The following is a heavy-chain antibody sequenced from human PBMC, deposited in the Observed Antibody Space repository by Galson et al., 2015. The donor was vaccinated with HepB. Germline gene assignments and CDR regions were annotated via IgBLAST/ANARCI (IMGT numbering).Heavy chain of an antibody. J-gene: IGHJ4*02. CDR1: GFTFSSYA. V-gene: IGHV3-23*01. CDR3: AKDFGWELFGVFDY. D-gene: IGHD1-26*01. Sequence: SLRLSCAASGFTFSSYAMSWVRQAPGRGLEWVSAISGSGGSTYYADSVKGRFTISRDNSKNTLYLQMNSLRAEDTAVYCCAKDFGWELFGVFDYWGQGTLATVSS. CDR2: ISGSGGST.